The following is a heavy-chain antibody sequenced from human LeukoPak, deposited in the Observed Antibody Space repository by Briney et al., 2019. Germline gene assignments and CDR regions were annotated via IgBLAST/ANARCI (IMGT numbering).Heavy chain of an antibody. V-gene: IGHV3-21*01. J-gene: IGHJ4*02. CDR2: ISSSSSYI. CDR1: GFTFSSYS. Sequence: GGSLRLSCAASGFTFSSYSMNWVRQAPGKGLEWVSSISSSSSYIYYADSVKGRFTISRDNAKSSLYLQMNSLNPEDTAVYYCAREVYGSGNLPFDYWGQGTLVTVSS. CDR3: AREVYGSGNLPFDY. D-gene: IGHD3-10*01.